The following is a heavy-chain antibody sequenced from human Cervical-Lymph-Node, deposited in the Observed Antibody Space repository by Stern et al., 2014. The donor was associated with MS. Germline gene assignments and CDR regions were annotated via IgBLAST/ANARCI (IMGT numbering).Heavy chain of an antibody. D-gene: IGHD5-12*01. J-gene: IGHJ4*02. CDR3: ARRGLGYDGADH. CDR2: I. V-gene: IGHV5-51*03. CDR1: GYSFADFW. Sequence: VQLVQSGAELKKPGESLKISCKVSGYSFADFWFGWVRQVPGKGLEWMAIIYSPSFQGQVTISADKSLNTAYLHWSRLKASDSGIYYCARRGLGYDGADHWGQGTVVTVSS.